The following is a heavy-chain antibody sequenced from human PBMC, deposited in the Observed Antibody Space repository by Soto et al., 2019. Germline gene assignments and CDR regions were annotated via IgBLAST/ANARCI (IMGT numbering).Heavy chain of an antibody. J-gene: IGHJ4*02. D-gene: IGHD3-10*01. V-gene: IGHV3-48*02. Sequence: GGSLRLSCGVSGFTFSSYAMNWVRQAPGKGLEWVSYISSSSDTIYYADSVRGRFSISRDNAKNSLYLQMNSLRDEDTAVYYCARDRGSARTPEYFDYWGQGTLVTVSS. CDR1: GFTFSSYA. CDR3: ARDRGSARTPEYFDY. CDR2: ISSSSDTI.